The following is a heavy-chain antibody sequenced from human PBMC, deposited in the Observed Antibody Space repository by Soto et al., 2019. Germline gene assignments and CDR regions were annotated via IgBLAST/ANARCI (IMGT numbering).Heavy chain of an antibody. CDR1: GYSVSSSDYY. Sequence: SETLSLTCSVSGYSVSSSDYYWAWIRQPPGKGLEWIGSMLYSGLTYYNPSLKSRVTLSVDTSKNQFSLKLSSVAAPDTAIYYCVTTRGIAVGGSFDHWGQGTLVTVSS. D-gene: IGHD6-13*01. CDR2: MLYSGLT. V-gene: IGHV4-39*01. CDR3: VTTRGIAVGGSFDH. J-gene: IGHJ5*02.